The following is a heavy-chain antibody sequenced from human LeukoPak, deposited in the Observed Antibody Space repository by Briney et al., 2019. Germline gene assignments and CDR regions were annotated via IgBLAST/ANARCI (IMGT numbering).Heavy chain of an antibody. CDR3: ARGGVVVVPAAANGMDV. D-gene: IGHD2-2*01. V-gene: IGHV1-2*04. J-gene: IGHJ6*02. CDR2: INPNSGGT. Sequence: ASVKVSCKASGYTFTGYYMHWVRQAPGQGLEWMGWINPNSGGTNYAQKFQGWVTMTRDTSISTAYMELSRLRSDDTAVYYCARGGVVVVPAAANGMDVWGQGTTVTVSS. CDR1: GYTFTGYY.